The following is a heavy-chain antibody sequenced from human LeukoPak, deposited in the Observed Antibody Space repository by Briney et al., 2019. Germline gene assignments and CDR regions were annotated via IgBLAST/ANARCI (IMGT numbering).Heavy chain of an antibody. Sequence: GGSLRLSCAASGFTFSSYSMNWVRQAPGKGLEWVSSISSSSSYIYYADSVKGRFTISRDNAKNSLYLQMNSLRAEDTAVYYCARTLAAAGSNDAFDIWGQGTMVTVSS. CDR1: GFTFSSYS. J-gene: IGHJ3*02. V-gene: IGHV3-21*01. CDR2: ISSSSSYI. D-gene: IGHD6-13*01. CDR3: ARTLAAAGSNDAFDI.